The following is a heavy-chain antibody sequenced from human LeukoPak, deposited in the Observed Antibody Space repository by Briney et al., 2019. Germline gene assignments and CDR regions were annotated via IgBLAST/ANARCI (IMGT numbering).Heavy chain of an antibody. CDR3: AGGRDYDFWSGYLDY. CDR2: IYYSGST. Sequence: SETLSLTCTVSGGSISSGGYYWSWIRQPPGKGLEWIGYIYYSGSTNYNPSLKSRVTISVDTSKNQFSLKLSSVTAADTAVYYCAGGRDYDFWSGYLDYWGQGTLVTVSS. J-gene: IGHJ4*02. V-gene: IGHV4-61*08. D-gene: IGHD3-3*01. CDR1: GGSISSGGYY.